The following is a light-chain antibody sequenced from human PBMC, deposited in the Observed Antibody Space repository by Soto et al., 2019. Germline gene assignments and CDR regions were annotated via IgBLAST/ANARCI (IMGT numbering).Light chain of an antibody. J-gene: IGKJ2*01. CDR2: ALS. CDR3: QQSYTVPYT. V-gene: IGKV1-39*01. Sequence: DIQMTQSPSSLSASVGDRVTITCRASQSITNYLNWYQQKPGKAPKLLIYALSSLQSVVPSWFSGSGSGRDFTLTVTSLQTEDFATYYCQQSYTVPYTFGQGTKLEIK. CDR1: QSITNY.